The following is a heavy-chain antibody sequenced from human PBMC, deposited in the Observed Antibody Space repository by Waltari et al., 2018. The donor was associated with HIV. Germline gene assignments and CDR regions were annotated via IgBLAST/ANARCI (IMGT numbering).Heavy chain of an antibody. Sequence: EVQLVESGGGLVQPGGSLRLSCAASGFPFSSYWMSWVRQAPGKGLEWVANIKQGGSEKYYVDSVKGRFTISRDNAKNSLYLQMNSLRAEDTAVYYCARITIFGVVNDYGMDVWGQGTTVTVSS. J-gene: IGHJ6*02. CDR3: ARITIFGVVNDYGMDV. V-gene: IGHV3-7*01. D-gene: IGHD3-3*01. CDR1: GFPFSSYW. CDR2: IKQGGSEK.